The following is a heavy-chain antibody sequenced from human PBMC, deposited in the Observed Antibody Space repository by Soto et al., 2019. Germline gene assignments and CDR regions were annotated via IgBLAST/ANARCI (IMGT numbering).Heavy chain of an antibody. V-gene: IGHV3-30*18. D-gene: IGHD6-19*01. CDR1: GFTFSSYG. CDR2: ISYDGSNK. J-gene: IGHJ4*02. Sequence: QVQLVESGGGVVQPGRSLRLSCAASGFTFSSYGMHWVRQAPGKGLEWVAVISYDGSNKYYADSVKGRFTISRDNSKNTLYLQMNSLRAEDTAVYYCAKDLEDSSGWFYFDYWGQGTLVTVSS. CDR3: AKDLEDSSGWFYFDY.